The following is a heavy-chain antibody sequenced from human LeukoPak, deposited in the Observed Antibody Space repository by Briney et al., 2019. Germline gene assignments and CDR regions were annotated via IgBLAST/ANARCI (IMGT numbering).Heavy chain of an antibody. Sequence: GGSLRLPCAASGFTFSSYSMNWVRQAPGKGLEWVSYISSSSSTIYYADSVKGRFTISRDNAKNSLYLQMNSLRAEDTAVYYCARDLGYYYDSSGYYYDVPFDYWGQGTLVTVSS. CDR3: ARDLGYYYDSSGYYYDVPFDY. J-gene: IGHJ4*02. CDR2: ISSSSSTI. D-gene: IGHD3-22*01. V-gene: IGHV3-48*01. CDR1: GFTFSSYS.